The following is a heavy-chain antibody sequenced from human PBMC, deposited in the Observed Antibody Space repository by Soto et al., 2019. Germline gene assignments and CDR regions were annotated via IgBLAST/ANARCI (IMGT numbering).Heavy chain of an antibody. V-gene: IGHV1-46*01. Sequence: QVQLVQSGAEVKKPGASVKVSCKASGYTFTSYYMHWVRQAPGQGLEWMGIINPSGGSTSYAQKSQGRVTMTRDTSTRTVYMELSSLRSEDTAVYYCARDPVVGATTPSFDYWGQGTLVTVPS. CDR3: ARDPVVGATTPSFDY. J-gene: IGHJ4*02. CDR1: GYTFTSYY. CDR2: INPSGGST. D-gene: IGHD1-26*01.